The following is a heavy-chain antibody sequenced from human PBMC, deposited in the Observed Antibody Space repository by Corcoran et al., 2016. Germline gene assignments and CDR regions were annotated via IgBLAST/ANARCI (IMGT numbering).Heavy chain of an antibody. D-gene: IGHD2-2*01. V-gene: IGHV4-59*01. Sequence: QVQLQESGPGLVKPSETLSLTCTVSGGSISSYYWSWIRQPPGKGLEWIGYIYYSGSTNYNPSLKSRVTISVDTSKNQFSLKLSSVTAADTAVYYCARDGVVPAARFYYGMDVWSQGTTVTVSS. CDR2: IYYSGST. CDR3: ARDGVVPAARFYYGMDV. CDR1: GGSISSYY. J-gene: IGHJ6*02.